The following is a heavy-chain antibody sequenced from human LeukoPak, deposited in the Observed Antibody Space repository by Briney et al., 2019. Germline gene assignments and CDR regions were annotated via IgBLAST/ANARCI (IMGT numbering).Heavy chain of an antibody. CDR3: AKVEGARVQQPYYFDY. J-gene: IGHJ4*02. CDR2: ISSSSSYI. D-gene: IGHD6-13*01. V-gene: IGHV3-21*04. Sequence: PGGSLRLSCAASGFTFSSYSMNWVRQAPGKGLEWVSSISSSSSYIYYAASVKGRFTISRDNSKNTLYLQMNSLRAEDTAVYYCAKVEGARVQQPYYFDYWGQGTLVTVSS. CDR1: GFTFSSYS.